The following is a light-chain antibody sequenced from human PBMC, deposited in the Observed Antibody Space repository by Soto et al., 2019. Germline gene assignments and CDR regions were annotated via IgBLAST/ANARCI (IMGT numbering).Light chain of an antibody. J-gene: IGLJ2*01. CDR2: EVS. CDR1: SSNVGSYKL. CDR3: SSYGGTNSLKV. V-gene: IGLV2-14*02. Sequence: QSALTQPASVSGSPGQSITISCTGTSSNVGSYKLVSWYQQHPGKAPKLMMYEVSKRPSGVPDRFSGSKSGNTASLTVSGLQAEDEADYYCSSYGGTNSLKVFGGGTKLTVL.